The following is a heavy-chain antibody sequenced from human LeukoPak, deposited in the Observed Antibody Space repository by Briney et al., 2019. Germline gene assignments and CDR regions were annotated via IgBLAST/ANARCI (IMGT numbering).Heavy chain of an antibody. J-gene: IGHJ5*02. V-gene: IGHV1-69*05. CDR3: ARAGAAAGTGWFDP. CDR1: GGTFSSYA. CDR2: IIPIFGTA. Sequence: SVKVSCKASGGTFSSYAISWVRQAPGQGLEWMGGIIPIFGTANYAQKFQGRVTITTDESTSTAYMELSSLRSEDTAVCYCARAGAAAGTGWFDPWGQGTLVTVSS. D-gene: IGHD6-13*01.